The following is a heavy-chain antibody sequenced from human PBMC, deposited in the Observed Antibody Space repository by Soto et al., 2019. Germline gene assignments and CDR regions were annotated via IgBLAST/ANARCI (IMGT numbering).Heavy chain of an antibody. J-gene: IGHJ4*02. D-gene: IGHD4-17*01. V-gene: IGHV3-73*01. Sequence: EVQLVESGGGLVQPGGSLKLSCAVSGFTFSGSAMHWVRQASGKGLEWVGRIRSKSNSYATAYAASVKGRFTISRDDSKNTAYLQMNSLKTEDTAVYDCTRCYGDYVRDYWGQGTLVTVSS. CDR2: IRSKSNSYAT. CDR1: GFTFSGSA. CDR3: TRCYGDYVRDY.